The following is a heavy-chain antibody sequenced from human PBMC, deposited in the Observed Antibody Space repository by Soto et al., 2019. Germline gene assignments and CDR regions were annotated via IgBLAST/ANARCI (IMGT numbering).Heavy chain of an antibody. Sequence: SGPTLVKPTQTLTLTCTFSGFSLSTSGVGVGWIRQPPGKALEWLALIYWDDDKRYSPSLKGRLTITKDTSKNQVVLTMTNMDPVDTATYYCAHRLPNYKVRAAFDYWGQGTLVTVSS. D-gene: IGHD3-10*01. J-gene: IGHJ4*02. CDR1: GFSLSTSGVG. CDR2: IYWDDDK. V-gene: IGHV2-5*02. CDR3: AHRLPNYKVRAAFDY.